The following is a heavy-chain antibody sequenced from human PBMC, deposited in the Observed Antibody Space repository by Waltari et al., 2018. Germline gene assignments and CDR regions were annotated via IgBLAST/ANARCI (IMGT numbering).Heavy chain of an antibody. D-gene: IGHD2-15*01. V-gene: IGHV3-53*02. Sequence: EVQRVETGGGSFQPGASLRLDCAASGLTVGNNYMSWVRQAPGMGVEVFSVIYSGGTTQYADSVKGRFTISRDSSKNTLYLQMNSLRVEDTAVYYCATSPTRSFWGQGTLVAVSS. CDR2: IYSGGTT. CDR3: ATSPTRSF. J-gene: IGHJ4*02. CDR1: GLTVGNNY.